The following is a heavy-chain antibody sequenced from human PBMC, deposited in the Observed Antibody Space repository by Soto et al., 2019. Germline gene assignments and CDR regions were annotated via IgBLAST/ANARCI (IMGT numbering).Heavy chain of an antibody. CDR1: GGSSSSSY. Sequence: SETLSLTWTVSGGSSSSSYWSCILQPPGKGLEWMGYLHYSGSANYKPSLQRRPTISVDTSKNQGCLKLRSVTAADTAIYSCPSHDPLRAFDIWGQATMVTVS. D-gene: IGHD4-17*01. CDR2: LHYSGSA. CDR3: PSHDPLRAFDI. J-gene: IGHJ3*02. V-gene: IGHV4-59*08.